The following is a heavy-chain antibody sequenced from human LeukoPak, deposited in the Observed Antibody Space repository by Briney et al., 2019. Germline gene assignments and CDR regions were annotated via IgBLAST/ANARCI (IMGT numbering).Heavy chain of an antibody. Sequence: ASVKVSCKASGYTFTSYGISWVRQAPGQGLEWMGWISAYNGNTNYAQKLQGRVTMTTDTSTSTAYMELRSLRSDDTAVYYCARIPPLSKWEPNNNFDYWGQGTLVTVSS. V-gene: IGHV1-18*01. CDR3: ARIPPLSKWEPNNNFDY. J-gene: IGHJ4*02. D-gene: IGHD1-26*01. CDR2: ISAYNGNT. CDR1: GYTFTSYG.